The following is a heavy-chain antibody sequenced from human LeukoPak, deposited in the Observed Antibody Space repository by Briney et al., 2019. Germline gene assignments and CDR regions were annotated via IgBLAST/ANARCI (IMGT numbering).Heavy chain of an antibody. D-gene: IGHD2-15*01. Sequence: GSLRLSCAASGFTFSSYAMSWVRQAPGKGLEWVSAISGGGGSTYYADSVKGRFTISRGNSKNTLYLQMNSLRAEDTAVYYCAKGGSGHSVGGSCYYDYWGQGTLVTVSS. J-gene: IGHJ4*02. CDR2: ISGGGGST. CDR3: AKGGSGHSVGGSCYYDY. CDR1: GFTFSSYA. V-gene: IGHV3-23*01.